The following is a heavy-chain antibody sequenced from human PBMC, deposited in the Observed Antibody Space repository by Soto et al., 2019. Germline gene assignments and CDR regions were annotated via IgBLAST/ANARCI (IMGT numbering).Heavy chain of an antibody. J-gene: IGHJ4*02. CDR3: ARDTSY. CDR2: ISSSGTTI. CDR1: GFTFSTYS. Sequence: EVQLVESGGGLVQPGGSLRLSCAASGFTFSTYSMNWVRQAPGKGLEWVSYISSSGTTIFYADSVKGRFTISSDNAQNSLYLQMNSLTIEDTAVYYCARDTSYWGQGTLVTVSS. D-gene: IGHD3-16*01. V-gene: IGHV3-48*01.